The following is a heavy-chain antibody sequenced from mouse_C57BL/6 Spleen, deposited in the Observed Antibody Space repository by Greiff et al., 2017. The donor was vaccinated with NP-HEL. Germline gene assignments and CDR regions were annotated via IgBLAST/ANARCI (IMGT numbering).Heavy chain of an antibody. Sequence: VQLQQSGAELVRPGASVKLSCKASGYTFTDYYINWVKQRPGQGLEWIARIYPGSGNTYYNEKFKGKATLTAEKSSSTAYMQLSSLTSEDSAVYFGARGGVYGYDAESWFGCWGKGTLVTVAA. D-gene: IGHD2-2*01. CDR3: ARGGVYGYDAESWFGC. J-gene: IGHJ3*01. CDR1: GYTFTDYY. V-gene: IGHV1-76*01. CDR2: IYPGSGNT.